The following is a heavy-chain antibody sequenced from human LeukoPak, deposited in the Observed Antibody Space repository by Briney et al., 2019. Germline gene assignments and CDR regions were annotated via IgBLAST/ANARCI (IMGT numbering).Heavy chain of an antibody. Sequence: PGGSLRLSCVASGFIVTDSRNYMNWVRQAPGKGLEWVSIIYNDGKTYYADSVKGRFTISRDKSKNTVYLQMNNLGAEDTAIYYCARTGVLDGGNNFDVWGQGTLVTVSS. D-gene: IGHD4-23*01. CDR2: IYNDGKT. J-gene: IGHJ4*02. V-gene: IGHV3-53*01. CDR3: ARTGVLDGGNNFDV. CDR1: GFIVTDSRNY.